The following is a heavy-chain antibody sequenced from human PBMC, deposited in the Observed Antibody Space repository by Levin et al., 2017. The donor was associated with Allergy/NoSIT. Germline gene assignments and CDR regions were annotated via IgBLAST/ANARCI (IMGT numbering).Heavy chain of an antibody. J-gene: IGHJ4*02. CDR3: TRVRFGESKSFDY. CDR1: GFTFGDYA. D-gene: IGHD3-10*01. V-gene: IGHV3-49*03. Sequence: TGESLKISCTASGFTFGDYAMSWFRQAPGKGLDWVGFIRSKAFGGTAEYAASVKGTFTISRDDSKSIAYLQMNSLKTEDTAVYYCTRVRFGESKSFDYWGQGTLVTVSS. CDR2: IRSKAFGGTA.